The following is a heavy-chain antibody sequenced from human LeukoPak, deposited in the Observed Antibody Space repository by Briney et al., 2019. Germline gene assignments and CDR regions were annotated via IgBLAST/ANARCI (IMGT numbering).Heavy chain of an antibody. Sequence: PGASLRLSCAASGFTFSSYAMAWVRQAPVKGLEWVSVITDSGISTYYIDSVKGRFTISRDNSKNTLYLQMNSLRAEDTAVYYCAKGTLGSCSGASCYPLDYWGQGTLVTVSS. J-gene: IGHJ4*02. CDR3: AKGTLGSCSGASCYPLDY. D-gene: IGHD2-15*01. V-gene: IGHV3-23*01. CDR1: GFTFSSYA. CDR2: ITDSGIST.